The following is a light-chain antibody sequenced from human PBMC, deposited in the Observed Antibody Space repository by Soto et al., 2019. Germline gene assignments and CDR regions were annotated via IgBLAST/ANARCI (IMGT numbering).Light chain of an antibody. V-gene: IGKV3-11*01. Sequence: EIVLTQSPATLYLSPGERATLSCRASQSSNTFLACYQQRPGQAPRLLIYDTSIRASGIPPRFSGSRSGTNFTLPISSLEPEDFAVYCCQPRNFRPEITFGGGTKVEIK. J-gene: IGKJ4*01. CDR1: QSSNTF. CDR3: QPRNFRPEIT. CDR2: DTS.